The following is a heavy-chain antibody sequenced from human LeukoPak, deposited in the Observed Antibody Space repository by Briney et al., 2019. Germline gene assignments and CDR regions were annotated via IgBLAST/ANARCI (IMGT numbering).Heavy chain of an antibody. J-gene: IGHJ4*02. V-gene: IGHV3-66*01. D-gene: IGHD4-11*01. CDR2: IYAGGTT. CDR3: ARAPTITTIFDC. CDR1: EFTVSSNY. Sequence: GGSLRLSCAASEFTVSSNYMSWARQAPGKGLEWVAIIYAGGTTHYADSVKGRFPISRDNSRNTLYLQMNILRAEDTAVYYCARAPTITTIFDCWGQGTLVTVSS.